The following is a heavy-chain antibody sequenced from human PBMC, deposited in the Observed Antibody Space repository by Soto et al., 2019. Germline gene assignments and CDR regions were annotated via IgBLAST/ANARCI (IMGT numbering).Heavy chain of an antibody. Sequence: QLQLQESGSGLVKPSQTLSLTCAVSGGSISSGGYSWSWIRQPPGKGLEWIGDIYHSGSTYYNPSLKSLVTVSGGRYKYLFARMLSCVAAAATAVYYCARASGYWSGGSCPVGWFDPWGQGTLVTVSS. J-gene: IGHJ5*02. CDR1: GGSISSGGYS. CDR3: ARASGYWSGGSCPVGWFDP. D-gene: IGHD2-15*01. V-gene: IGHV4-30-2*01. CDR2: IYHSGST.